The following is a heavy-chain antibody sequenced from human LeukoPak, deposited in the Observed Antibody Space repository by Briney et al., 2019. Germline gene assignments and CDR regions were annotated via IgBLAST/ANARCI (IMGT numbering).Heavy chain of an antibody. J-gene: IGHJ6*03. CDR1: GGSISSSSYY. CDR2: IYYSGST. CDR3: ARIPNYDILTGYRSFYYYYYMDV. D-gene: IGHD3-9*01. Sequence: PSVTLSLTCTVSGGSISSSSYYWGWIRQPPGKGLEWIGSIYYSGSTYYNPSLKSRVTISVDTSKNQFSLKLSSVTAADTAVYYCARIPNYDILTGYRSFYYYYYMDVWGKGTTVTVSS. V-gene: IGHV4-39*01.